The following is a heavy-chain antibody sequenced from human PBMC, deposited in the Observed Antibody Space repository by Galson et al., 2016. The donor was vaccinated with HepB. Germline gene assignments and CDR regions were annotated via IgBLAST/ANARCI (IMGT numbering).Heavy chain of an antibody. CDR2: ITGGGGTT. Sequence: SLRLSCAASGFIFSTYAMSWVRQAPGKGLELVSGITGGGGTTHYADSVKGRFTISRENSKSTLHLQMNSLRAEDTAIYYCAKALAPYCSGGSFFRGFDSWGRGTLVTVSS. V-gene: IGHV3-23*01. J-gene: IGHJ4*02. CDR3: AKALAPYCSGGSFFRGFDS. CDR1: GFIFSTYA. D-gene: IGHD2-8*02.